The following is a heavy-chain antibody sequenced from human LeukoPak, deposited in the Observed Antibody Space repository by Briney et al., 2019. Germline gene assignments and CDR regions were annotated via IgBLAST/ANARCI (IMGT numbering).Heavy chain of an antibody. J-gene: IGHJ4*02. V-gene: IGHV3-48*04. CDR1: GFTFSSYS. CDR3: ACSGSYTTVLPDY. D-gene: IGHD3-10*02. Sequence: GGSLRLSCAASGFTFSSYSMNWVRQAPGKGLEWVSYISSSSSTIYYADSVKGRFTISRDNAKNSLYLQMNSLRAEDTALYYCACSGSYTTVLPDYWGQGTLVTVSS. CDR2: ISSSSSTI.